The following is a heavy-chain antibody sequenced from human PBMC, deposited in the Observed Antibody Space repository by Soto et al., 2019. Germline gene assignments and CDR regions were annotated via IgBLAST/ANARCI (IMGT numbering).Heavy chain of an antibody. CDR3: ARYWVVVVINGPEDYYYYGMDV. CDR1: GYVFSSFY. Sequence: QVQLVQSGAEVKKPGASVKISCKASGYVFSSFYLHWVRQAPGQGLEWMGIINPSGGSTTYAEKFQGRVPMTRDTSTSTVYMELSSLRSEDTAVYYCARYWVVVVINGPEDYYYYGMDVWGQGTTVTVSS. J-gene: IGHJ6*02. D-gene: IGHD3-22*01. CDR2: INPSGGST. V-gene: IGHV1-46*01.